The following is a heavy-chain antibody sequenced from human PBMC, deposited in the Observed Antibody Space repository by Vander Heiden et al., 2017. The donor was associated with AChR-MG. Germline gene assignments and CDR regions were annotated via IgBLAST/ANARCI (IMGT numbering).Heavy chain of an antibody. V-gene: IGHV4-39*01. CDR3: ARGGGYYMYFDY. J-gene: IGHJ4*02. CDR1: GGSISSSSYY. D-gene: IGHD3-22*01. CDR2: IYYSGST. Sequence: QLQLQESGPGLVKPSETLSLTCPVSGGSISSSSYYWCWIRQPPGKGLEWIGSIYYSGSTYYNPSLKSRVTISVDTSKNQFSLKLSCVTAADTAVYYCARGGGYYMYFDYWGQGTLVTVSS.